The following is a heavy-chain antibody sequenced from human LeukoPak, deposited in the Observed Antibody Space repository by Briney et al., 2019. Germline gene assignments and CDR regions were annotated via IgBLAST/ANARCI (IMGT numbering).Heavy chain of an antibody. J-gene: IGHJ3*02. V-gene: IGHV4-34*01. CDR3: ARGRNYYDRRAFDI. CDR1: GGSFSGYY. D-gene: IGHD3-10*02. Sequence: PSEILSLTCAVYGGSFSGYYWSWIRQPPGKGLEWIGEINHSGSTNYNPSLKSRVTISVDTSKNQFSLKLSSVTAADTAVYYCARGRNYYDRRAFDIWGQGTMVTVSS. CDR2: INHSGST.